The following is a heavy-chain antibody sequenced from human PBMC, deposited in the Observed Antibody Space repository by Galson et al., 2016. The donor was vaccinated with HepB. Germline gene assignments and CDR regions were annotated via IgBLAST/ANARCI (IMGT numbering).Heavy chain of an antibody. CDR3: ARAYYYGMDV. CDR2: ISYDGSKK. J-gene: IGHJ6*02. V-gene: IGHV3-30*03. Sequence: SLRLSCAAAGFTFGSSGMYCVRQAPGNGLEWVAVISYDGSKKYYADSVKGRFTISRDSSKNTLYLQMNSLRAEDTAVYYCARAYYYGMDVWGQGTTVTVSS. CDR1: GFTFGSSG.